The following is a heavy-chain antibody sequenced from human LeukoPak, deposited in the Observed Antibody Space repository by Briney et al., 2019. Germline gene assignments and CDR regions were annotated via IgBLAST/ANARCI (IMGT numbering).Heavy chain of an antibody. CDR1: GGSISTYY. Sequence: SETLSLTCTVSGGSISTYYWTWIRQPPGKGLEWIGYIYHSGSTNYNPSLKSRVIISVDTSKNQFSLKLSSVTAADTGVYYCARESVRPYFDYWGQGTLVTVSS. D-gene: IGHD2-8*01. CDR2: IYHSGST. J-gene: IGHJ4*02. CDR3: ARESVRPYFDY. V-gene: IGHV4-59*12.